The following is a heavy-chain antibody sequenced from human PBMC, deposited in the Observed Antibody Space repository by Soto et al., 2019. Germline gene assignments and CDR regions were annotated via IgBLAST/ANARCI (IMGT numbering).Heavy chain of an antibody. D-gene: IGHD3-3*01. J-gene: IGHJ6*02. CDR3: ARGGSNYDFWSGYWLGYYYGMDV. CDR2: MNPNSGNT. Sequence: ASVKVSCKASGYTFTSYDINWVRQATGQGLEWMGWMNPNSGNTGYAQKFQGRVTMTRNTSISTAHMELSSLRSEETAVYYCARGGSNYDFWSGYWLGYYYGMDVWGQGTTVTVSS. CDR1: GYTFTSYD. V-gene: IGHV1-8*01.